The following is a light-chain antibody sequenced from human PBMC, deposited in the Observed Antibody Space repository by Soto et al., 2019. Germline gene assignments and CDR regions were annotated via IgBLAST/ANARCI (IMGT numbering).Light chain of an antibody. CDR2: DAS. V-gene: IGKV1-33*01. CDR1: QGISTY. CDR3: QQYENLPT. Sequence: IQMTHSPSSLSAPVGYRVTSTCRASQGISTYLNWYQQKPGRAPKLLIYDASNLEAGVPSRFRGSGSGTDFTFTISRLQPEDIATYYCQQYENLPTFGQGTRLEIK. J-gene: IGKJ5*01.